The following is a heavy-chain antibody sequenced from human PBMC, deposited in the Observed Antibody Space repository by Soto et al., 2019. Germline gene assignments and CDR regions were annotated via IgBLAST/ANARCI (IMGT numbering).Heavy chain of an antibody. J-gene: IGHJ3*02. CDR2: ISYTGTT. CDR3: ARPGDGYNLAAFDI. D-gene: IGHD5-18*01. Sequence: QVQLQESGPGLVKPSETLSLTCTVSGGSINSYSWSWIRQPPGKGLEWIGYISYTGTTNYNSSLKSRVTISLDTSKHQFSLRLTSVTAADTAVYYCARPGDGYNLAAFDIWGQGTVVTVSS. V-gene: IGHV4-59*08. CDR1: GGSINSYS.